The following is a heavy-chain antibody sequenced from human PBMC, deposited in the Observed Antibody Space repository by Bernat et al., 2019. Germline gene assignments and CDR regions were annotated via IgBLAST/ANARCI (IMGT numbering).Heavy chain of an antibody. CDR1: GGSISSSHYY. Sequence: QLQLQESGPGLVKPSETLSLTCTVSGGSISSSHYYWGWIRQPPGKGLDWIGNIYYSGTTYYNPSLKSRVTISVDTSKNQFSLKLSSVTAADTAVYYCARTLVATRPAGRRGAFDIWGQGTMVTVSS. V-gene: IGHV4-39*07. D-gene: IGHD5-12*01. CDR2: IYYSGTT. CDR3: ARTLVATRPAGRRGAFDI. J-gene: IGHJ3*02.